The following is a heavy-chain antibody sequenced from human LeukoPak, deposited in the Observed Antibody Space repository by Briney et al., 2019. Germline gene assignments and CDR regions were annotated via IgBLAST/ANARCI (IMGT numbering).Heavy chain of an antibody. CDR2: IWYDGSNK. CDR1: GFTFSSYG. D-gene: IGHD3-3*01. V-gene: IGHV3-33*01. Sequence: PGGSLRLSCAASGFTFSSYGMHWVRQAPGKGLEWVAVIWYDGSNKYYAASVKGRFTISRDNSKNTVYLQMNSLTAEDTAVYYCARESSGGFDNWAQGTLVTVSS. J-gene: IGHJ4*02. CDR3: ARESSGGFDN.